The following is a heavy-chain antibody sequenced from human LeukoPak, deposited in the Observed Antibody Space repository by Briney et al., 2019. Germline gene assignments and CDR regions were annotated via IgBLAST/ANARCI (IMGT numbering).Heavy chain of an antibody. CDR1: GYTLTELS. CDR2: FDPEDGET. Sequence: ASVKVSCKVSGYTLTELSMHWVRQAPGKGLEWMGGFDPEDGETIYAQKFQGRVTMTEDTSTDTAYMELSSLRSEDTAVYYCATASRYSSGWYPMGRYYYYYGMDVWGQETTVTVSS. CDR3: ATASRYSSGWYPMGRYYYYYGMDV. J-gene: IGHJ6*02. D-gene: IGHD6-19*01. V-gene: IGHV1-24*01.